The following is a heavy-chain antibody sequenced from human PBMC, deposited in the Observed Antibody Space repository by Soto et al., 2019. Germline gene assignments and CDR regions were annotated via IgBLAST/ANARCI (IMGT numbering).Heavy chain of an antibody. Sequence: GGSLRLSCAASGFTFSSYSMNWVRQAPGKGLEWASSISSSSSYIYYADSVKGRFTISRDNAKNSLYLQMNSLRAEDTAVYYCARDHRSSATAKDYWGQGTLVTVSS. D-gene: IGHD2-21*02. V-gene: IGHV3-21*01. J-gene: IGHJ4*02. CDR2: ISSSSSYI. CDR3: ARDHRSSATAKDY. CDR1: GFTFSSYS.